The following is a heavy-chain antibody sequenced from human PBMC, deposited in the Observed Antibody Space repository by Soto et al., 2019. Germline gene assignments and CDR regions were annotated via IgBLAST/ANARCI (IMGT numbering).Heavy chain of an antibody. V-gene: IGHV1-2*02. J-gene: IGHJ6*02. CDR2: INPNSGGT. CDR1: GYTFTGYY. D-gene: IGHD3-3*01. Sequence: GASVKVSCKASGYTFTGYYMHWVRQAPGQGLEWMGWINPNSGGTNYAQKFRGRVTMTRDTSISTAYMELSRLRSDDTAVYYCARGSPAGGPPTIFGVVTTCYYYGMDVWGQGTTVTV. CDR3: ARGSPAGGPPTIFGVVTTCYYYGMDV.